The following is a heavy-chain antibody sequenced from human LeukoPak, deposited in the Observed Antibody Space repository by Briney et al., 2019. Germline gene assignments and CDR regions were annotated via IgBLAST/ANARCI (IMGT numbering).Heavy chain of an antibody. V-gene: IGHV3-7*01. D-gene: IGHD1-26*01. CDR2: IKQDGSEK. CDR1: GFTFSSYW. J-gene: IGHJ4*02. CDR3: ARDRPYSGSYYEYDY. Sequence: PGGSLRLSCAASGFTFSSYWMSWVRQAPGKGLEWVANIKQDGSEKYYVDSVKGRFTISRDNAKNSLYLQMSSLRAEDTAVYYCARDRPYSGSYYEYDYWGQGTLVTVSS.